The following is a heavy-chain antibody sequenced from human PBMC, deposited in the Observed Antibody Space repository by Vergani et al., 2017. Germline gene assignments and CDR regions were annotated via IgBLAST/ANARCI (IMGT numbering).Heavy chain of an antibody. D-gene: IGHD6-13*01. CDR2: IYTSGST. V-gene: IGHV4-61*02. CDR3: ARETGDSSSWYGYYYYGMDV. J-gene: IGHJ6*02. CDR1: GGSISSGSYY. Sequence: QVQLQESGPGLVKPSQTLSLTCTVSGGSISSGSYYWSWIRQPAGKGLEWIGRIYTSGSTNYNPSLKSRVTISVDTSKNQFSLKLGSVTAADTAVYYCARETGDSSSWYGYYYYGMDVWGQGTTVTVSS.